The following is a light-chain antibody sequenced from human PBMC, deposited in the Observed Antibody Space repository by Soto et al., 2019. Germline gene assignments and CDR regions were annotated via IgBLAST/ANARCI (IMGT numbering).Light chain of an antibody. CDR1: SNDY. J-gene: IGLJ1*01. V-gene: IGLV2-14*01. CDR3: RSYTSSSTYV. CDR2: EVS. Sequence: QSALTQPASVSGSPGQAITISCTGTSNDYVSWYQQHPGTAPKLMIYEVSNRPSGVSNRFSGSKSGNSASLTISGLHAEDEADYYCRSYTSSSTYVFGTGTKVTVL.